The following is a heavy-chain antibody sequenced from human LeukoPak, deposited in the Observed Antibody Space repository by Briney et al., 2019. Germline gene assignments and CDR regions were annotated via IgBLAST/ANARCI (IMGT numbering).Heavy chain of an antibody. CDR2: ISSSGSTI. CDR1: GFTFSDYY. Sequence: KPGGSLRLSCAASGFTFSDYYMSWIRQAPGKGLEWVSYISSSGSTIYYADSVKGRFTISRDNAKNSLHLQMNSLRAEDTAVYYCARVGVEQYLVLSYSMDVWGEGTTVTVS. V-gene: IGHV3-11*04. D-gene: IGHD6-13*01. CDR3: ARVGVEQYLVLSYSMDV. J-gene: IGHJ6*03.